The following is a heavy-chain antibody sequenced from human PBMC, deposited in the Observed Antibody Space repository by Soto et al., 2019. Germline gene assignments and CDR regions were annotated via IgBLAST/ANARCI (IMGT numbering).Heavy chain of an antibody. CDR3: ARARGADRPNWFDP. J-gene: IGHJ5*02. Sequence: LSLTCGVSGYSISGGYHWGWIRQPPGKGLEWIASIFRSGATHYNPSLKSRVTISVDTSKNQFSLKLSSVTAADTAIYYCARARGADRPNWFDPWGQGIQVTVSS. CDR1: GYSISGGYH. D-gene: IGHD3-10*01. CDR2: IFRSGAT. V-gene: IGHV4-38-2*01.